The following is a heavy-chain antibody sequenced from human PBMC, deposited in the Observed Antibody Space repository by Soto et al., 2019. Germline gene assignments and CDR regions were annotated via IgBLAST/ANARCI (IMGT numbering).Heavy chain of an antibody. Sequence: GGSLRLSCAASGFTLSSYAMSWVLQAPGKGLEWVSAISGSGGSTYYADSVKGRFTISRDNSKNTLYLQMNSLRAEDTAVYYCAKDRWFGEFTHAFDIWGQGTMVTVSS. CDR2: ISGSGGST. V-gene: IGHV3-23*01. D-gene: IGHD3-10*01. CDR3: AKDRWFGEFTHAFDI. J-gene: IGHJ3*02. CDR1: GFTLSSYA.